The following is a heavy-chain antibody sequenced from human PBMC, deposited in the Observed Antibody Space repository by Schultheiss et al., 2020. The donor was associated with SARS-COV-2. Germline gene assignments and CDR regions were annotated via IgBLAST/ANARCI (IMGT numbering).Heavy chain of an antibody. CDR2: IYHSGST. Sequence: SETLPLTCAVSGGSISSSNWWSWVRQPPGKGLEWIGEIYHSGSTNYNPSLKSRVTISVDKSKNQFSLKLSSVTAADTAVYYCAREGGGGTYYYDSKEGIDPWGQGTLVTVSS. V-gene: IGHV4-4*02. CDR3: AREGGGGTYYYDSKEGIDP. CDR1: GGSISSSNW. J-gene: IGHJ5*02. D-gene: IGHD3-22*01.